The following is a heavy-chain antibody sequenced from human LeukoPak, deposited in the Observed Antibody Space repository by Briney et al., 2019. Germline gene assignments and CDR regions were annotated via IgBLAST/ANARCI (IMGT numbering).Heavy chain of an antibody. CDR3: ARSPYESDDWIDP. CDR2: IYHSGST. V-gene: IGHV4-4*02. CDR1: GGSISSSNW. D-gene: IGHD2-21*02. Sequence: PSETLSLTCAVSGGSISSSNWWSWVRQPPGKGLEWIGEIYHSGSTNYNPSLKSRVTISVDKSKNQFSLKLSSVTAADTAMYYCARSPYESDDWIDPWGQGILVTVSS. J-gene: IGHJ5*02.